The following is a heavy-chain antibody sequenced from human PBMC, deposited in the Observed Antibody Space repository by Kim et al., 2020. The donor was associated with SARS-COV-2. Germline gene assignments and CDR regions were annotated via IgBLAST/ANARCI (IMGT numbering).Heavy chain of an antibody. CDR2: ISYDGSNK. Sequence: GGSLRLSCAASGFTFSSYGMHWVRQAPGKGLEWVAVISYDGSNKYYADSVKGRFTISRDNSKNTLYLQMNSLRAEDTAVYYCAKDLRIAATPLNYYYYG. J-gene: IGHJ6*01. CDR3: AKDLRIAATPLNYYYYG. D-gene: IGHD2-15*01. CDR1: GFTFSSYG. V-gene: IGHV3-30*18.